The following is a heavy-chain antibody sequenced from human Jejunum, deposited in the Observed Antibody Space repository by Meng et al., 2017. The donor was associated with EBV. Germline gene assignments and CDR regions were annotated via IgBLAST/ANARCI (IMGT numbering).Heavy chain of an antibody. CDR2: ISYSGGT. D-gene: IGHD4-11*01. CDR3: ARSYSRMELWANWFDP. Sequence: QGQVQESGPGLGKSSGTLSLTCTVSGGSISGYHWGWIRQPPGKGLEWIGYISYSGGTNYNPSLKSRVTISVDSSKNQFSLKLSSVTAADMAVYYCARSYSRMELWANWFDPWGQGTLVTVSS. J-gene: IGHJ5*02. CDR1: GGSISGYH. V-gene: IGHV4-59*01.